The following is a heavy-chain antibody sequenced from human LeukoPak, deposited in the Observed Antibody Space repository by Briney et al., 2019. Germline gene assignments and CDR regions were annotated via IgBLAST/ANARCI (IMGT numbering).Heavy chain of an antibody. Sequence: GRSLRLSCVASGFSLIGYWMYCVRQAPGKGLMYISRNNGDRSTTNYAHVVKGRLTMSRDNVKNTLYLQMNSLRVEDTAVYYCARDPRNVGLAPWGQGTLVTVSS. J-gene: IGHJ5*02. V-gene: IGHV3-74*01. CDR1: GFSLIGYW. CDR2: NNGDRSTT. CDR3: ARDPRNVGLAP. D-gene: IGHD2-15*01.